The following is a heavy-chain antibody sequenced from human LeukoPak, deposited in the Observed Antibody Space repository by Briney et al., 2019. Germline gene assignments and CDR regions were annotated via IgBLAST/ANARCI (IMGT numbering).Heavy chain of an antibody. V-gene: IGHV4-39*01. CDR3: ARRGDSGSGSYYFDY. J-gene: IGHJ4*02. CDR1: GGSISSSGYY. Sequence: SGTPSLTCTVSGGSISSSGYYWGWIRQPPGKGLEWMGTIHYSRSTYSNPSLKSRVTIYVDTSKNQFSLKLSSVTAADTAVYYCARRGDSGSGSYYFDYWGQGTLVTVSS. D-gene: IGHD3-10*01. CDR2: IHYSRST.